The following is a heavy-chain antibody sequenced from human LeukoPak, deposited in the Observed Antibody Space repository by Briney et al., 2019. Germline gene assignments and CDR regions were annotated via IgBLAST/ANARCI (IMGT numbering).Heavy chain of an antibody. V-gene: IGHV4-61*02. Sequence: SETLSLTCTVSGGSISSGSYYWSWIRQPAGKGLERIGRIYTSGSTNYNPSLKSRVTISVDTSKNQFSLKLSSVTAADTAVYYCARDLIEWEFNAFDIWGQGTMVTVSS. CDR3: ARDLIEWEFNAFDI. J-gene: IGHJ3*02. CDR1: GGSISSGSYY. CDR2: IYTSGST. D-gene: IGHD1-26*01.